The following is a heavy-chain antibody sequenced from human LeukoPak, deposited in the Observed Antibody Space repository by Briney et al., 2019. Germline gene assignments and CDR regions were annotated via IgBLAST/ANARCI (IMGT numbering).Heavy chain of an antibody. D-gene: IGHD6-19*01. CDR3: ARDRGVAGSNYYYYGMDV. CDR1: GFTFGSYW. J-gene: IGHJ6*02. Sequence: QSGGSLRLSCATSGFTFGSYWMTWVRQPPGKGLEWVANIKQDGSEKNYVDSVKGRFTISRDNSKNTLYLQMNSLRAGDTAVYYCARDRGVAGSNYYYYGMDVWGQGSTVTVSS. CDR2: IKQDGSEK. V-gene: IGHV3-7*03.